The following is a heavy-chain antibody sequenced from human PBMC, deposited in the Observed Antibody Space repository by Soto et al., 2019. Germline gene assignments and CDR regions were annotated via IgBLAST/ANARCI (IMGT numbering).Heavy chain of an antibody. CDR3: ARGAEMSSLTKWFDP. Sequence: GGSLRLSCAASGFIFSDYYMSWIRLAPGKGLEWLAYISRDGNAIFYADSVIGRFTVSRDNAKNSLFLQMDDLRAEDTAMFLCARGAEMSSLTKWFDPWGQGTLVTVSS. CDR2: ISRDGNAI. CDR1: GFIFSDYY. J-gene: IGHJ5*02. D-gene: IGHD1-1*01. V-gene: IGHV3-11*01.